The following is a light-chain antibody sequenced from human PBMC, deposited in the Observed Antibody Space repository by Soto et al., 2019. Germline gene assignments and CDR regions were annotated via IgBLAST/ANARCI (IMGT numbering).Light chain of an antibody. CDR1: QSISSW. CDR2: DAS. CDR3: QQYNSYKT. J-gene: IGKJ1*01. Sequence: DIPMTQSPSTLSASVGDRVTITCRASQSISSWLAWYQQKPGKAPKLLIYDASSLESGDPSRFSGSGSGTEFTLTISSLQPDDFATYYCQQYNSYKTFGQGTKVEIK. V-gene: IGKV1-5*01.